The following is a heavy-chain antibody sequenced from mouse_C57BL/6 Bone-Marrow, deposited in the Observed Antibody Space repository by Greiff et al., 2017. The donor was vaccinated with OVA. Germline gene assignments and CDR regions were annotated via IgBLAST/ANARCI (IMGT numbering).Heavy chain of an antibody. J-gene: IGHJ2*01. CDR1: GYAFSSYW. Sequence: VQLQQSGAELVKPGASVKISCKASGYAFSSYWMNWVKQRPGKGLEWIGQIYPGDGDTNYNGKFKGKATLTADKSSSTAYMQLSSLTSEDSAVYYCARPYDYFYYFDYWGQGTTLTVSS. CDR2: IYPGDGDT. D-gene: IGHD2-4*01. CDR3: ARPYDYFYYFDY. V-gene: IGHV1-80*01.